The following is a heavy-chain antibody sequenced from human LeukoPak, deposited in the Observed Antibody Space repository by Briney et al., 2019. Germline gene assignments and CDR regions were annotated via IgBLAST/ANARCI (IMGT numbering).Heavy chain of an antibody. CDR1: GFPFSTYG. V-gene: IGHV3-30*02. D-gene: IGHD3-22*01. CDR2: IRYDGNNK. J-gene: IGHJ4*02. CDR3: AKTLRDSSGYYAAGD. Sequence: GGPLRLSCAASGFPFSTYGMHWVRQAPGKGLEWVSFIRYDGNNKQYGDSVKGRFTISRDDSKNTLYLQMSSLRAEDTAVYYCAKTLRDSSGYYAAGDWGQGTLVTVSS.